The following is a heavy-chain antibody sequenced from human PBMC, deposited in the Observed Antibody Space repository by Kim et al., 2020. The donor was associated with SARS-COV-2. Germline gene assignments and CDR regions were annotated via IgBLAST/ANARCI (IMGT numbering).Heavy chain of an antibody. V-gene: IGHV3-11*06. CDR3: ARGGIPAAGTAWFDP. Sequence: SIKGQFTISRDNAKMSLYLQMDSLRDDDTAVYYCARGGIPAAGTAWFDPWGQGTLVTVSS. J-gene: IGHJ5*02. D-gene: IGHD6-13*01.